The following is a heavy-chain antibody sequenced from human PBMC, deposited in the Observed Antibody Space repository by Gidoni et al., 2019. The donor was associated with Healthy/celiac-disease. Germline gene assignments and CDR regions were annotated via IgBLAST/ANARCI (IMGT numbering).Heavy chain of an antibody. V-gene: IGHV1-69-2*01. CDR2: VDPEDGET. D-gene: IGHD1-1*01. Sequence: EVQLVQSGAEVKKPGATVKISCKVSGYTFTDYYMHWVQQAPGKGLEWMGLVDPEDGETIYAEKFQGRVTITADTSTDTAYMELSSLRSEDTAVYYCATLSLGPTTGTVSGSYYYYYMDVWGKGTTVTVSS. J-gene: IGHJ6*03. CDR1: GYTFTDYY. CDR3: ATLSLGPTTGTVSGSYYYYYMDV.